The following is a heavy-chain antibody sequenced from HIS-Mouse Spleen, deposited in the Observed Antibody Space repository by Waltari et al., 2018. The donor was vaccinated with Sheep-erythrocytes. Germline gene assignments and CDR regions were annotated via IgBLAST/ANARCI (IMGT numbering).Heavy chain of an antibody. CDR3: ARGQVTTHAFDI. D-gene: IGHD4-17*01. CDR1: GGSYSGYY. V-gene: IGHV4-34*01. J-gene: IGHJ3*02. CDR2: INHSGST. Sequence: QVQLQQWGAVLLKPSETLSLTCAVYGGSYSGYYWSWIRQPPGKGLEWIGEINHSGSTNYNPSLKIRVTISVDTSKNQFSLKLSSVTAADTAVCYCARGQVTTHAFDIWGQGTMVTVSS.